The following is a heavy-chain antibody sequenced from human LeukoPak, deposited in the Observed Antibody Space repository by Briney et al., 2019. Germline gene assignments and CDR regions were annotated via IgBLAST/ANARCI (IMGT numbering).Heavy chain of an antibody. V-gene: IGHV3-30*03. CDR2: MLYDGGNK. D-gene: IGHD2-15*01. CDR1: GFIVTSYY. Sequence: GGSLRLSCEASGFIVTSYYMTWVRQARGKGLECVAFMLYDGGNKYYEDSVKDRFTVSRHNSKNTLYLQMNSPRAEDTAVYPCARDIRVVEAAEMGYYYYGMDVWGQGTTVTVSS. CDR3: ARDIRVVEAAEMGYYYYGMDV. J-gene: IGHJ6*02.